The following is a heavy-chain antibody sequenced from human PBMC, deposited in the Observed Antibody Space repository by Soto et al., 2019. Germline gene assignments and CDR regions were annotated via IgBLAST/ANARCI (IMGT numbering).Heavy chain of an antibody. D-gene: IGHD1-1*01. J-gene: IGHJ4*02. Sequence: PSETLSLTCTVSGGSMKSFFWSWIRQPPGKGLEWIGYIPNSGGPTYTPSLKSRVTIAKDTSRNQFSLRLTSVTTADTAVYYCAASQMGLISVLGTWGQGIQVTVSS. CDR2: IPNSGGP. CDR1: GGSMKSFF. CDR3: AASQMGLISVLGT. V-gene: IGHV4-59*01.